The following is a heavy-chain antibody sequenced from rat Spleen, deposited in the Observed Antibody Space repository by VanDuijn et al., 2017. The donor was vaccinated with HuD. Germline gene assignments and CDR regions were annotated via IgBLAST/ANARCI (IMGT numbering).Heavy chain of an antibody. V-gene: IGHV5-25*01. D-gene: IGHD3-2*01. J-gene: IGHJ4*01. CDR1: GFTFSNYL. Sequence: EVQLVESGGGLVQPGRSLKLSCAASGFTFSNYLMAWVRQAPTKGLEWVASISIGGGNTYYQDSVKGRFTISRDNAKSTLYLQMNSLRSEDTATDYCARAAVYVMDAWGQGASVTVSS. CDR2: ISIGGGNT. CDR3: ARAAVYVMDA.